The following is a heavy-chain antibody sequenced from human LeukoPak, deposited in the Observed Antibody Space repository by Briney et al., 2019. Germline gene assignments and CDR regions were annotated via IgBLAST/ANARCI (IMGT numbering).Heavy chain of an antibody. D-gene: IGHD3-10*01. Sequence: SETLSLTCTVSGGSISSFYWSWIRQPPGKGLEWIGYIFYSGSTNYNPSLKSRVTISVDTSKNQFSLKLSSVTAADTAVYYCARQTSGEAFEYWGQGTLVTVSS. CDR2: IFYSGST. J-gene: IGHJ4*02. CDR1: GGSISSFY. V-gene: IGHV4-59*01. CDR3: ARQTSGEAFEY.